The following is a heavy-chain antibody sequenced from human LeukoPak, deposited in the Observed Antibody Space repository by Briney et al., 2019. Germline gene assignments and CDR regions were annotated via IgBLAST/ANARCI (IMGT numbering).Heavy chain of an antibody. V-gene: IGHV3-21*01. CDR3: ARDRGGYSYGYDAFDI. D-gene: IGHD5-18*01. Sequence: GGSLRLSCAASGFTFSSYSMNWVRQAPGKGLEWVSSISSSSSYIYYADSVKGRFTISRDNAKNSLYLQMYSLRAEDTAVYYCARDRGGYSYGYDAFDIWGQGTMVTVSS. CDR2: ISSSSSYI. CDR1: GFTFSSYS. J-gene: IGHJ3*02.